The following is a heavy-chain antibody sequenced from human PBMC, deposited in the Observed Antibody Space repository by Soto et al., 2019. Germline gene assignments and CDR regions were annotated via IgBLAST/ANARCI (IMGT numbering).Heavy chain of an antibody. CDR3: ARAEKWVTGRPGAD. D-gene: IGHD1-20*01. V-gene: IGHV1-18*04. CDR1: GYTFSNYG. Sequence: RLVQSGAEVKKPGASVKVSCKASGYTFSNYGISWVRQAPGQGLEWMGWISGYNGITNYVQKFQGRVTMTTDTSTRTAYMELRSLSYEDTAVYYCARAEKWVTGRPGADWGQETLVTVSS. J-gene: IGHJ4*02. CDR2: ISGYNGIT.